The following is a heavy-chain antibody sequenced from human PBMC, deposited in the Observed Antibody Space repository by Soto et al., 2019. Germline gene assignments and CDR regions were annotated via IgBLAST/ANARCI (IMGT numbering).Heavy chain of an antibody. CDR3: TRHRGYSSGYWGQDF. CDR1: GGAFGSYA. D-gene: IGHD5-12*01. J-gene: IGHJ4*02. V-gene: IGHV1-69*01. CDR2: IIPMFETT. Sequence: QVQLVQSGAEVKKPGSSVKVSCKASGGAFGSYAINWVRQAPGQGLEWMGGIIPMFETTNYAKRFQGRVTVTAVESTSTVYLELTRLRSEDTGMYYCTRHRGYSSGYWGQDFWGQGTLVTVSS.